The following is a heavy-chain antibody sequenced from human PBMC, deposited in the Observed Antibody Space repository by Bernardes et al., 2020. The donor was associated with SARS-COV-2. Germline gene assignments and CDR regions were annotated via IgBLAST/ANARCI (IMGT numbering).Heavy chain of an antibody. CDR2: MYYSGST. J-gene: IGHJ4*02. Sequence: SETLSLTCTVSGGSISSSSYYWGWIRQPPGKGLECIGNMYYSGSTYYNPSLKSRVTISVDTSKNQFSLKLTSVTAADTAVYYCARQNGVSYYSDYWGQGTLVTVSS. V-gene: IGHV4-39*01. CDR1: GGSISSSSYY. D-gene: IGHD2-8*01. CDR3: ARQNGVSYYSDY.